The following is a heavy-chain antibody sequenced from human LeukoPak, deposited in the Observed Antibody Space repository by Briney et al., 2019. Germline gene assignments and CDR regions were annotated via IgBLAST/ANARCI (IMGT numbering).Heavy chain of an antibody. J-gene: IGHJ6*04. D-gene: IGHD3-10*01. Sequence: SETLSLTCTVSGGSISSYYWCWIRQPPGRGLEWMGYMYYSGSTNYNPSLKSGVTISVDTSKNQFSLKLSSVTAADTAVYYCARRGLYYGSGSYYTGFGYYGMDVWGKGTTVTVSS. CDR2: MYYSGST. CDR3: ARRGLYYGSGSYYTGFGYYGMDV. V-gene: IGHV4-59*01. CDR1: GGSISSYY.